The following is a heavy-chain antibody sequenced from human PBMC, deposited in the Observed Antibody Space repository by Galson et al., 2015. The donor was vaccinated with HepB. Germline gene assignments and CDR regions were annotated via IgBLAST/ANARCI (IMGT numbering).Heavy chain of an antibody. Sequence: SLRLSCAASGFTFSNSWLTWVRQAPGKGLEWVANIKKDGSETHYVDSVKGRFTISRDNAKNSLYLQMNSPKVEDTAVYFCAGGGYWGQGTLVTVSS. CDR3: AGGGY. CDR2: IKKDGSET. CDR1: GFTFSNSW. D-gene: IGHD3-16*01. J-gene: IGHJ4*02. V-gene: IGHV3-7*03.